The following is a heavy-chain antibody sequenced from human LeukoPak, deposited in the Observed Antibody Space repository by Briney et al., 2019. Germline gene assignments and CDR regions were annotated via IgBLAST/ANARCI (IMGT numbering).Heavy chain of an antibody. J-gene: IGHJ4*02. Sequence: GGSVRLSCAASGFTFTTYAMYWVRQAPGKGLEWVALISHDGTNKYYADSVKGRFTLSRDTSKNTLFLQMNSLRVEDTAVYYCARVVVIRGFDYWGQGTLVTVSS. D-gene: IGHD3-22*01. CDR1: GFTFTTYA. CDR3: ARVVVIRGFDY. V-gene: IGHV3-30-3*01. CDR2: ISHDGTNK.